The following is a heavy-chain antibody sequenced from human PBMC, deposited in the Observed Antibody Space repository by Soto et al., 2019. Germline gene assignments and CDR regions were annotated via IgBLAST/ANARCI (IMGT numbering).Heavy chain of an antibody. CDR3: ARDGITLAGSFHY. V-gene: IGHV1-18*01. CDR1: GYTFFNYG. Sequence: QVPLVQSGAEVKKPGASVKVSCKASGYTFFNYGISWVRQAPGQGLEWMGWISAYNGNRNYAGKFQGRATMTTETSTSTAYLELRTLSSDDTAVYYCARDGITLAGSFHYWGQGTLVTVSS. CDR2: ISAYNGNR. J-gene: IGHJ4*02. D-gene: IGHD6-19*01.